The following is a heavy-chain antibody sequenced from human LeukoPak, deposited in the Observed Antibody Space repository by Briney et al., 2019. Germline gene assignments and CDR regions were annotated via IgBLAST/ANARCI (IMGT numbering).Heavy chain of an antibody. CDR2: INHSGST. Sequence: SETLSLTCAVYGGSFSGYYWSWIRQPPGKGLEWIGEINHSGSTNYNPSLKSRVTISVDTSENQFSLKLSSVTAADTAVYYCARGNYPRGTMVRGVIIPPSRWFDPWGQGTLVTVSS. J-gene: IGHJ5*02. V-gene: IGHV4-34*01. CDR1: GGSFSGYY. D-gene: IGHD3-10*01. CDR3: ARGNYPRGTMVRGVIIPPSRWFDP.